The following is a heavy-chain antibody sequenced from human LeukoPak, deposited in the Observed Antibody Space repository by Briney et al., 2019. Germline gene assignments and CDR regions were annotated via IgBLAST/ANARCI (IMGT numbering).Heavy chain of an antibody. J-gene: IGHJ4*02. D-gene: IGHD1-26*01. CDR3: AREFERGQLPPDY. CDR2: INPNSGGT. V-gene: IGHV1-2*02. CDR1: GYTFTSYD. Sequence: ASVKVSCKASGYTFTSYDINWVRQATGQGLEWVGWINPNSGGTNYAQKFQGRVTMTRDTSISTAYMELSRLRSDDTAVYYCAREFERGQLPPDYWGQGTLVTVSS.